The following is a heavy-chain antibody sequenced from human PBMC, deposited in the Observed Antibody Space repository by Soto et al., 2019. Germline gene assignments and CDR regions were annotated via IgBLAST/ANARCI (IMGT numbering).Heavy chain of an antibody. CDR2: INWKSDI. J-gene: IGHJ4*02. CDR3: AISQDRGGRTTFIY. CDR1: GFTFDDNA. Sequence: SGFTFDDNAMDWVREAPEKGLEGVSGINWKSDIGYADSVKGRFTISRDNAENSLYLQMNSLRAEDTALYYCAISQDRGGRTTFIYWGQGTQVTVSS. V-gene: IGHV3-9*01. D-gene: IGHD3-16*01.